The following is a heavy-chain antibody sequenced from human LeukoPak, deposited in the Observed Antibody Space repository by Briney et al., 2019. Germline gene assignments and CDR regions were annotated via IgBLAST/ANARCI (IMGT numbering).Heavy chain of an antibody. J-gene: IGHJ4*02. D-gene: IGHD3-22*01. Sequence: GGSLRLSCATSGFAFDNYWMNWVRQAPGKGLEWVANIKKDGSEKHYVDFVKGRFTISRDNAKNSLSLQMDSLRAEDTAVYYCVITQYYDSSGFYRYFDNWGQGTLVTVSS. V-gene: IGHV3-7*01. CDR2: IKKDGSEK. CDR1: GFAFDNYW. CDR3: VITQYYDSSGFYRYFDN.